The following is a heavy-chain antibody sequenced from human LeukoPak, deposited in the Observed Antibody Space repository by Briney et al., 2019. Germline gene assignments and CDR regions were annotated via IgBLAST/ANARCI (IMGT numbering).Heavy chain of an antibody. D-gene: IGHD3-16*01. J-gene: IGHJ4*02. CDR2: ISGDGEST. CDR3: ARDLREGEPPGDY. Sequence: PGGSLRLSCAASGVTLRNYAMTWIRQAPGKGLQWVSVISGDGESTYYADSVRGRFTISRDNSKNTMYLQMNSLRAEDTAVYYCARDLREGEPPGDYWGQGTLVTVSS. CDR1: GVTLRNYA. V-gene: IGHV3-23*01.